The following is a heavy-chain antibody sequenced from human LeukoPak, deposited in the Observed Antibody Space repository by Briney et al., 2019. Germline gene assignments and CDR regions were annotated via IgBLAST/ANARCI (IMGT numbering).Heavy chain of an antibody. Sequence: GGSLRLSCATSGFTFSSNAMNWVRQAPGKGLEWLSHISGSSAGNIYYADSVKGRFTISRDNAKNSLYLQMNSLRDEDTAVYYCARGNWDPDFWGQGTLVTVSS. J-gene: IGHJ4*02. V-gene: IGHV3-48*02. D-gene: IGHD7-27*01. CDR2: ISGSSAGNI. CDR3: ARGNWDPDF. CDR1: GFTFSSNA.